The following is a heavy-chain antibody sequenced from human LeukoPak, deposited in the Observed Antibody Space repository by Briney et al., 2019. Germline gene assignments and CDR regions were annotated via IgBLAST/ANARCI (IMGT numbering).Heavy chain of an antibody. V-gene: IGHV4-39*07. Sequence: SETLSLTCTVSGGSISSSSYYWGWIRQPPGKGLEWIGSIYYSGSTYYNPSLKSRVTISVDTSKNQFSLKLSSVTTPDTAVYYCARASGTNEFDYWGQGTLVTVSS. CDR1: GGSISSSSYY. CDR3: ARASGTNEFDY. D-gene: IGHD1-1*01. CDR2: IYYSGST. J-gene: IGHJ4*02.